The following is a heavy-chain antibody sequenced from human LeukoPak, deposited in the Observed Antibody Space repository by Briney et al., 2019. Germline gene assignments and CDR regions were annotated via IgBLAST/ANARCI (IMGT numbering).Heavy chain of an antibody. J-gene: IGHJ5*02. CDR1: GGTFSSYA. CDR3: ARALDFQSLLLDP. Sequence: SVKVSCKASGGTFSSYAISWVRQAPGQGLEWMGGIIPIFGTANYAQKFQGRVTITADESTSTAYMELSSLRSEDTAVYYCARALDFQSLLLDPWGQGTLVTVSS. CDR2: IIPIFGTA. V-gene: IGHV1-69*13. D-gene: IGHD3-3*01.